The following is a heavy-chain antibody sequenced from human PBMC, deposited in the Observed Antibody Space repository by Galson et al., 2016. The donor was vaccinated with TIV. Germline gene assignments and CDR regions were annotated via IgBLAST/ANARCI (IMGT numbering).Heavy chain of an antibody. CDR1: GFTFSSYA. J-gene: IGHJ4*02. Sequence: SLRLSCAASGFTFSSYAMSWVRQAPGKGLEWVSDINGGGVTTNYADSVKGRFSISRDNFKYTLDLQMDSLRAGDTAVYYCARGRHVDYWGQGTLVTVSS. CDR3: ARGRHVDY. V-gene: IGHV3-23*01. CDR2: INGGGVTT.